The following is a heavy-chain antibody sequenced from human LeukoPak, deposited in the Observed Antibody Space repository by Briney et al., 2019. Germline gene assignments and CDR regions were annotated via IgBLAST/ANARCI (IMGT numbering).Heavy chain of an antibody. CDR3: ARDGEQWLPHHTLDY. D-gene: IGHD6-19*01. J-gene: IGHJ4*02. CDR2: ISYDGSNK. CDR1: GFTFSNHA. Sequence: PGGSLRLSCAASGFTFSNHAMSWVRQAPGKGLEWVAVISYDGSNKYYADSVKGRFTISRDNSKNTLYLQMNSLRAEDTAVYYCARDGEQWLPHHTLDYWGQGTLVTVSS. V-gene: IGHV3-30-3*01.